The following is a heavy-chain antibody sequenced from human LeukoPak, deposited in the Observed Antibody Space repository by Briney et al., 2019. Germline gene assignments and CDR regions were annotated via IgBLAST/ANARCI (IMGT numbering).Heavy chain of an antibody. CDR1: GFTFSSYS. CDR2: ISSSSYI. Sequence: PGGSLRLSCAASGFTFSSYSMNWVRQAPGKGLEWVSSISSSSYIYYADSVKGRFTISRDNAKNSLNLQMNSLRAEDTAVYYCAREQRITMVRGVIIRGLDYWGQGTLVTVSS. D-gene: IGHD3-10*01. J-gene: IGHJ4*02. V-gene: IGHV3-21*01. CDR3: AREQRITMVRGVIIRGLDY.